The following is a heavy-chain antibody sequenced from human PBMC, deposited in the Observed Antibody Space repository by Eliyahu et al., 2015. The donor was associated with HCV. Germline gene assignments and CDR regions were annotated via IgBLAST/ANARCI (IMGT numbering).Heavy chain of an antibody. Sequence: EVQLVESGGGLVQPGGSLKLSCAASGFTFXGSAMXWVRXASGKGLEWVGRIRSKANSYATAYAASVKGRFTISRDDSKNTAYLQMNSLKTEDTAVYYCTRHIARYCSGGSCYEPGDAFDIWGQGTMVTVSS. J-gene: IGHJ3*02. D-gene: IGHD2-15*01. CDR2: IRSKANSYAT. V-gene: IGHV3-73*01. CDR3: TRHIARYCSGGSCYEPGDAFDI. CDR1: GFTFXGSA.